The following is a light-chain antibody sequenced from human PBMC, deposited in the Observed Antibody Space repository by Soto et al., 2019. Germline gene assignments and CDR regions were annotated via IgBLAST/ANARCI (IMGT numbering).Light chain of an antibody. CDR3: QPSNDNWT. Sequence: DIQMTQSPSTLSASVGDRVTITCRASQSISSWLAWYQQKPGQAPKLLIYKASTLQSGVPSRFSGSGSGTEFTLAISSLQPDDSATYSSQPSNDNWTFRQGTKVDIK. CDR1: QSISSW. CDR2: KAS. V-gene: IGKV1-5*03. J-gene: IGKJ1*01.